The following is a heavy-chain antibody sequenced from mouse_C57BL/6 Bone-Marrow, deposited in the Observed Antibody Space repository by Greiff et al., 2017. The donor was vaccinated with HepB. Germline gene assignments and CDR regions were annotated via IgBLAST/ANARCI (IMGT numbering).Heavy chain of an antibody. J-gene: IGHJ2*01. CDR2: FYPGSGSI. V-gene: IGHV1-62-2*01. Sequence: QVQLQQSGAELVKPGASVKLSCKASGYTFPEYTIHWVKQRSGQGLEWIGWFYPGSGSIKYNEKFQDKATLTADKSSSTVYMELSRLTSEDSAVYFCARHEDIYYYGSSSFDYWGQGTTLTVSS. CDR1: GYTFPEYT. CDR3: ARHEDIYYYGSSSFDY. D-gene: IGHD1-1*01.